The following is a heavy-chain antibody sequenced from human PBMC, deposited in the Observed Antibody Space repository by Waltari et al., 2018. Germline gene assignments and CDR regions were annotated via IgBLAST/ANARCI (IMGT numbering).Heavy chain of an antibody. D-gene: IGHD3-3*02. Sequence: QVQLVQSGAEVKKPGASVKVSCKASGYTLHSYEIHWMRQDAGQGLEWMGSLNPSSGDTDYARKFQGRVTLTRDTSIPAAYMEVSSLRSDDTAVYYCARGGWRISIPHIGPDFWGQGTLVTVSS. V-gene: IGHV1-8*02. CDR3: ARGGWRISIPHIGPDF. J-gene: IGHJ4*02. CDR2: LNPSSGDT. CDR1: GYTLHSYE.